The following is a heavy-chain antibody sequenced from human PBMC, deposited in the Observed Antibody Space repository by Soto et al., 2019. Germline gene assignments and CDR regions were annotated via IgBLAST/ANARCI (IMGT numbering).Heavy chain of an antibody. CDR1: GFNFSNTW. CDR2: IESKADGGTT. V-gene: IGHV3-15*04. Sequence: EVQLVETGGGLVKPGGSLRLSCAASGFNFSNTWMSWDRQAPGKGLEWVGRIESKADGGTTDYAAPVKGRFTISRDDSKNTLFLQMDSLKTDDTAVYYCSTGRSSNYHWGQGTLVTVSS. D-gene: IGHD2-2*01. J-gene: IGHJ4*02. CDR3: STGRSSNYH.